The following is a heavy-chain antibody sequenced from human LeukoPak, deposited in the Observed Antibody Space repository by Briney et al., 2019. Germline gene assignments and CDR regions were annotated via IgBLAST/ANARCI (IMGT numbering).Heavy chain of an antibody. D-gene: IGHD3-9*01. V-gene: IGHV3-74*01. J-gene: IGHJ6*02. CDR1: GFTFSGSW. CDR3: AKKYYDILTGYYVQYSAMDV. Sequence: GGSLRLSCAASGFTFSGSWMHWVRQAPGKGLVWVSRIKGDGIETNYADSVKGRFTVSRDNAKNTLFLQMNSLRAEDTAVYYCAKKYYDILTGYYVQYSAMDVWGQGTTVTVSS. CDR2: IKGDGIET.